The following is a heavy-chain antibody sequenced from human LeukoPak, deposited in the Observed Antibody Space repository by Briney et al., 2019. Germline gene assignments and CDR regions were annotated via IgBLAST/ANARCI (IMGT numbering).Heavy chain of an antibody. D-gene: IGHD3-22*01. Sequence: GGSLRLSCAASGFTFSSYAMHWVRQAPGKGLEWVAVISYDGSNKYYADSVKGRFTISRDNSKNTLYLQMNSLRAEDTAVYYCARDLDYYDSSGPIDYWGQGTLVPSPQ. CDR3: ARDLDYYDSSGPIDY. J-gene: IGHJ4*02. CDR2: ISYDGSNK. CDR1: GFTFSSYA. V-gene: IGHV3-30-3*01.